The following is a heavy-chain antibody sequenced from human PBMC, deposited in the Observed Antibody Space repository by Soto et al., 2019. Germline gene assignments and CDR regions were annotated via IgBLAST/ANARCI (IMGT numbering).Heavy chain of an antibody. J-gene: IGHJ4*02. CDR2: IYYSGST. Sequence: SEILSLTCTVLGGSISSSSYYWGWIRQPPGKGLEWIGSIYYSGSTYYNPSLKSRDTISVDTSKNQFSLKLNSMTAADTDVYYCVRSPPRGSDCWGPGTLVTVSS. CDR3: VRSPPRGSDC. CDR1: GGSISSSSYY. D-gene: IGHD3-10*01. V-gene: IGHV4-39*01.